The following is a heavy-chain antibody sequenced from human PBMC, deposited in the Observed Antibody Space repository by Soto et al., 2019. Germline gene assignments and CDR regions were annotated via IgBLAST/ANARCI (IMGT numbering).Heavy chain of an antibody. V-gene: IGHV4-34*09. CDR3: ARGLDDFWSGYNYGMDV. J-gene: IGHJ6*02. D-gene: IGHD3-3*01. Sequence: PSETLSLTCAVYGGSFSGYYWSWIRQPPGKGLEWIGYIYYSGSTYYNPSLKSRVTISVDTSKNQFSLKLSSVTAADTAVYYCARGLDDFWSGYNYGMDVWGQGTTVTVSS. CDR2: IYYSGST. CDR1: GGSFSGYY.